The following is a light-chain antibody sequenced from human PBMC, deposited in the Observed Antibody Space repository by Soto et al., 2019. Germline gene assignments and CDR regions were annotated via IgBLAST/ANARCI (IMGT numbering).Light chain of an antibody. Sequence: QSVLTQPASVSGSPGQSITISCTGTSSDVGNYNYVSWHQHHPGKAPKLMINDVSNRPSGVSSRFSGSKSGNTASLTISGLQVEDEADYYCTSYTSRDTYVFGTGTKVTVL. J-gene: IGLJ1*01. CDR2: DVS. CDR3: TSYTSRDTYV. CDR1: SSDVGNYNY. V-gene: IGLV2-14*03.